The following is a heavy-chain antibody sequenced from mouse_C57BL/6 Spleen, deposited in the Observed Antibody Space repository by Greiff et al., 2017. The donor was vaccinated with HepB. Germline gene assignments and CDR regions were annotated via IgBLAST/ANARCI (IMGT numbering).Heavy chain of an antibody. V-gene: IGHV1-53*01. CDR2: VNPSNGGT. Sequence: QVQLQQPGTELLKPGASVKLSCKASGYTFTSYWMHWVKHRPGQGLEWIGNVNPSNGGTNYNETFKSKATLTVDKSSSTAYMQLSSLTSDASAVYYCARVVAWNFDYWGQGTTRTVSS. D-gene: IGHD1-1*01. CDR3: ARVVAWNFDY. J-gene: IGHJ2*01. CDR1: GYTFTSYW.